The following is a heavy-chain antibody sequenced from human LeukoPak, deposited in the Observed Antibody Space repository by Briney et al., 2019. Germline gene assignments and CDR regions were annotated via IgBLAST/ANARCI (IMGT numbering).Heavy chain of an antibody. D-gene: IGHD6-19*01. Sequence: GGSLRLSCAASGFTFSSYDMHWVRQPTGKALEWVSAIATAGDTYYPGSVKGRFTISRENAKSSLCLQMNSLRAGDTAVYYCARVAVAGAYDYWGQGTLVTVSS. CDR2: IATAGDT. V-gene: IGHV3-13*01. J-gene: IGHJ4*02. CDR1: GFTFSSYD. CDR3: ARVAVAGAYDY.